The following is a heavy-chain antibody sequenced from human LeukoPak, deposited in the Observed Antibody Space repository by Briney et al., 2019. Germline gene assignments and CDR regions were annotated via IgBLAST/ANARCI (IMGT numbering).Heavy chain of an antibody. Sequence: GGSLRLSCAASGFTFSSYSMNWVRQAPGKGLEWGSYISSSSSTIYYADSVKGRFTISRDNAKNSLYLQMNSLRAEDTAVYYCAVVTAVNTLFDYWGQGTLVTVSS. CDR3: AVVTAVNTLFDY. CDR2: ISSSSSTI. D-gene: IGHD2-21*02. V-gene: IGHV3-48*01. J-gene: IGHJ4*02. CDR1: GFTFSSYS.